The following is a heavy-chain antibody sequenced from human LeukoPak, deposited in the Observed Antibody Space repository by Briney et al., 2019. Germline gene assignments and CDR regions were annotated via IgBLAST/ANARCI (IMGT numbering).Heavy chain of an antibody. V-gene: IGHV3-23*01. Sequence: GGSLRLSCAASGFTFSVYAMNWVRQAPGKGLEWVSSISANGGETHYADSVKGRFTISRDNSKNTLYLQINNPRVEDTAVYYCAKRYYDFHLDYWGQGTLVTVSS. CDR2: ISANGGET. D-gene: IGHD3-3*01. J-gene: IGHJ4*02. CDR3: AKRYYDFHLDY. CDR1: GFTFSVYA.